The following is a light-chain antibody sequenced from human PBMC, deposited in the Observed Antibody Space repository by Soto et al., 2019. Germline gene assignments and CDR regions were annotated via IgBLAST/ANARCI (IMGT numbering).Light chain of an antibody. CDR3: GSWDSSLSAYV. Sequence: QSVLTQPPSVSAAPGQKITISYSGSSSNIGGNSVSWYQQLPGTAPKLLIYDDNKRPSGIPDRFSGSKSGTSATLGITGFQTGDEADYYCGSWDSSLSAYVFGTGTKV. CDR1: SSNIGGNS. J-gene: IGLJ1*01. CDR2: DDN. V-gene: IGLV1-51*01.